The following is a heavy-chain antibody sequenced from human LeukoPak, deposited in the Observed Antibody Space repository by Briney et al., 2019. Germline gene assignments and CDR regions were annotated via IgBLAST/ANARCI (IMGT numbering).Heavy chain of an antibody. V-gene: IGHV3-74*01. CDR1: GFTFSSYW. Sequence: GGSLRLSCAASGFTFSSYWMHWVRQAPGKGLVWVSRINTDGSSTTYADSVKGRFTISRDNAKNTLYLQMNSLRAEDTAVYYCARVWDFWSGYYDYWGQGTLVTVSS. CDR2: INTDGSST. CDR3: ARVWDFWSGYYDY. J-gene: IGHJ4*02. D-gene: IGHD3-3*01.